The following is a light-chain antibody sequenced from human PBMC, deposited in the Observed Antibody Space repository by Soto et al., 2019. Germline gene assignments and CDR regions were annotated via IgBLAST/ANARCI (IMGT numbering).Light chain of an antibody. CDR2: EAS. J-gene: IGKJ1*01. CDR3: HQRQRWPRT. CDR1: QSVDRY. Sequence: EIVLMQSPGTLSLSPGERATLSCRASQSVDRYLAWYQQKPGQAPRLIIYEASNRATGIPARFSGSGSGTDFTLTITSLEPEDFAFYYCHQRQRWPRTFGQGTKVDIK. V-gene: IGKV3-11*01.